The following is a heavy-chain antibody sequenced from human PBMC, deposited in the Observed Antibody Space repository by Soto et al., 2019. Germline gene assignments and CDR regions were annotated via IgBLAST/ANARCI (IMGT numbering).Heavy chain of an antibody. J-gene: IGHJ4*02. Sequence: QVQLQESGPGLVKPSETLSLTCTVSGGSISGYYWTWIRQPPGKGLEWVGSLFYGGTTDYDPSLRRRLTMPVDTSKNQAPLKLRSVPAADTAVYHYARHRGAAPVDWGQGTLVTASS. D-gene: IGHD1-26*01. CDR1: GGSISGYY. CDR2: LFYGGTT. V-gene: IGHV4-39*01. CDR3: ARHRGAAPVD.